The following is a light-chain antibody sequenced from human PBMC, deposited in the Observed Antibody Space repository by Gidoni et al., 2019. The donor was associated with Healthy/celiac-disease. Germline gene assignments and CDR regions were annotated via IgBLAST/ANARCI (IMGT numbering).Light chain of an antibody. CDR2: KAS. CDR1: QSISSW. CDR3: QQYNSYSYT. V-gene: IGKV1-5*03. Sequence: DIQMTQSPSTLSASVGDRVTIICRASQSISSWLAWYQQKPGKAPKLLIYKASSLESGVPSRFSGSGSGTEFTLTISSLQPDDFATYYCQQYNSYSYTFXQXTKLEIK. J-gene: IGKJ2*01.